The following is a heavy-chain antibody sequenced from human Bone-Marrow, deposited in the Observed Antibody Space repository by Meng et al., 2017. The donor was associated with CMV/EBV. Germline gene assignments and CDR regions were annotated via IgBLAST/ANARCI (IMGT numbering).Heavy chain of an antibody. Sequence: ASVKVSCKAYGYTFTYFGITWLRQAPGQGLEWMGWISTHNDVTTYALDLQGRVAMTTDRSAGTAYMDLRSLTSDDTAVYYCARGGVEFFFDFWGQGVLVTVSS. V-gene: IGHV1-18*01. CDR2: ISTHNDVT. D-gene: IGHD3-10*01. CDR1: GYTFTYFG. CDR3: ARGGVEFFFDF. J-gene: IGHJ4*02.